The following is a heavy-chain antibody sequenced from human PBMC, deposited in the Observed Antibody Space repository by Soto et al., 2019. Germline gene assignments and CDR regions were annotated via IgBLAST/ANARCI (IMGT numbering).Heavy chain of an antibody. Sequence: VQLVQSGAEVKKPGASVKVSCKASGYTFSSYPITWVRQAPGQGLEWVGFISPYNGNTNYAQKFQGRVTMTTDTSTSTAYMDLRSLTADDTAVYYCARRNYYGSVTFDYWGQGTLVTVSS. CDR1: GYTFSSYP. D-gene: IGHD3-10*01. V-gene: IGHV1-18*01. CDR2: ISPYNGNT. J-gene: IGHJ4*02. CDR3: ARRNYYGSVTFDY.